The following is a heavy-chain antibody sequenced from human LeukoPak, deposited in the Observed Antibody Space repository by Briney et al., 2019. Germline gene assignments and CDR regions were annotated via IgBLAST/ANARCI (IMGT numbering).Heavy chain of an antibody. CDR1: VYTFTSYG. CDR3: ARWGATRRYYYGMDV. CDR2: ISAYNGNT. V-gene: IGHV1-18*01. D-gene: IGHD1-26*01. Sequence: ATVNVSCKVSVYTFTSYGISWVRQAPGQGLEWMGCISAYNGNTNYAQKLQGRVTMTTDTSTSTAYMERRSLRSDDTAVYYCARWGATRRYYYGMDVWGQGTTVTISS. J-gene: IGHJ6*02.